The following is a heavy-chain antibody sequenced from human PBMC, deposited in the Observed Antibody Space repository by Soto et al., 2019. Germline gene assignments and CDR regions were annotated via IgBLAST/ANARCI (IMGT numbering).Heavy chain of an antibody. J-gene: IGHJ6*02. CDR1: CGSFSGYY. V-gene: IGHV4-34*01. D-gene: IGHD3-22*01. CDR2: INHSGST. Sequence: SETLSLTCAVYCGSFSGYYWSWIRQPPGKGLEWIGEINHSGSTNYNPSLKSRVTISVDTSKNQFSLKLSSVTAADTAVYYCARAGSSGYFGGYYYYGMDVWGQGTTVTVSS. CDR3: ARAGSSGYFGGYYYYGMDV.